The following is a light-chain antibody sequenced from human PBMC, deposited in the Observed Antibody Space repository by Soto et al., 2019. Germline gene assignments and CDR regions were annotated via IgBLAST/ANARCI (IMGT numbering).Light chain of an antibody. CDR2: LNSDGSH. J-gene: IGLJ3*02. CDR1: SGHSSYA. V-gene: IGLV4-69*01. Sequence: QLVLTQSPSASASLGASVKLTCTLSSGHSSYAIAWHQQQPEKGPRYLMKLNSDGSHSKGDGIPDRFSGSSSGAERYLTISSLQSEDEADYYCQIWGTGIPWVFYGGTKLTVL. CDR3: QIWGTGIPWV.